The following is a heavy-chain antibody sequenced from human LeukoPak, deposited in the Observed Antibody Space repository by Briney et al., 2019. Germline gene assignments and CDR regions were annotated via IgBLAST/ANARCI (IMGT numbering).Heavy chain of an antibody. D-gene: IGHD2-2*02. CDR1: GFTFSSYA. V-gene: IGHV3-23*01. Sequence: GGSLRLSCAASGFTFSSYAMSWVRQAPGKGLEWVSAISGSGSTIYYADSVKGRFTISRDNAKNSLYLQMNSLRAEDTAVYYCARERYCSSTSCYMYYGMDVWGQGTTVTVSS. J-gene: IGHJ6*02. CDR3: ARERYCSSTSCYMYYGMDV. CDR2: ISGSGSTI.